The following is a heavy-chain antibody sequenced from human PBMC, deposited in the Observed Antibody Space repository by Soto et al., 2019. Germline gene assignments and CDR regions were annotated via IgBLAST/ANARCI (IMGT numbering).Heavy chain of an antibody. CDR3: AKDRERDAWYEDY. CDR1: GFTFRRYW. V-gene: IGHV3-74*01. CDR2: INADGNNT. J-gene: IGHJ4*02. D-gene: IGHD6-13*01. Sequence: EVQLVESGGGLVQPGGSLRLSCAASGFTFRRYWMHWVRQAPGKGLMWVSRINADGNNTDYADSVKGRFTISRDNAKNTLYLQMNSLRADDTAVYYCAKDRERDAWYEDYWGQGTLVTVSS.